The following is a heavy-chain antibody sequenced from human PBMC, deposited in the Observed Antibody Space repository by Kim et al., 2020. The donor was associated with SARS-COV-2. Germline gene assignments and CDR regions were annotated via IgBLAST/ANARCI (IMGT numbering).Heavy chain of an antibody. Sequence: NPSLKRQVTISVDTSKNQFSRKLSAVTAANTAVYYCARGQGSYGPRSFGDWGQGTLVTVSS. CDR3: ARGQGSYGPRSFGD. J-gene: IGHJ4*02. D-gene: IGHD3-16*01. V-gene: IGHV4-39*07.